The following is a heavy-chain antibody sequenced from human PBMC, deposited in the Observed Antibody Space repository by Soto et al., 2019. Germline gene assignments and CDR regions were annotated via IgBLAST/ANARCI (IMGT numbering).Heavy chain of an antibody. J-gene: IGHJ4*02. Sequence: VQLVESGGGVVQPGRSLRLSCAASGFTFSSYAMHWVRQAPGKGLEWVAVISYDGSNKYYADSVKGRFTISRDNSKNTLYLQMNSLRAEDTAVYYCARAVGLGAFGSYAPGYWGQGTLVTVSS. D-gene: IGHD2-2*01. CDR2: ISYDGSNK. V-gene: IGHV3-30-3*01. CDR1: GFTFSSYA. CDR3: ARAVGLGAFGSYAPGY.